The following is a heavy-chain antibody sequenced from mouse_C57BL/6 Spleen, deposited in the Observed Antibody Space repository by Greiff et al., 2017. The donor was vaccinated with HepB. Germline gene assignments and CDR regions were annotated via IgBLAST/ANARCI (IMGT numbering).Heavy chain of an antibody. Sequence: EVKVVESGGGLVQPGGSLSLSCAASGFTFTDYYMSWVRQPPGKALEWLGFIRNKANGYTTEYSASVKGRFTISRDNSQSILYLQMNALRAEDSATYYCARSLTTVVPYYSMDYWGQGTSVTVSS. D-gene: IGHD1-1*01. J-gene: IGHJ4*01. V-gene: IGHV7-3*01. CDR1: GFTFTDYY. CDR3: ARSLTTVVPYYSMDY. CDR2: IRNKANGYTT.